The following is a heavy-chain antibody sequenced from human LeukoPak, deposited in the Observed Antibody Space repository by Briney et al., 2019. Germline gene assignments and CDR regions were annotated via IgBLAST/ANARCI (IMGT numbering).Heavy chain of an antibody. Sequence: PSDTLSLTCAVSGVSFDDHYWAWVRQTPGKGLEWIGEINHSGYTNDSPSLKSRVTLSIDTSRKQFSLNLRSVTVADAGTYYCTRMTTGHDYWGQGTLVTVSS. J-gene: IGHJ4*02. CDR3: TRMTTGHDY. CDR1: GVSFDDHY. CDR2: INHSGYT. D-gene: IGHD4-17*01. V-gene: IGHV4-34*01.